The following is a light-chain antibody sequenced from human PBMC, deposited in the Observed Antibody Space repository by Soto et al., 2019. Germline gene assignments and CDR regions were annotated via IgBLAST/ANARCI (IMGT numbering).Light chain of an antibody. CDR1: QSVSSNY. J-gene: IGKJ5*01. CDR3: QQYGSSPIT. CDR2: GAS. Sequence: EIVLTQSPGTLSLSPGERATLSCRASQSVSSNYLAWYQQKVGQAPRLLINGASSRATVIPDRFSGSGSGTDFTLTISRLEPEDFAVYYCQQYGSSPITFGQGTRLEIK. V-gene: IGKV3-20*01.